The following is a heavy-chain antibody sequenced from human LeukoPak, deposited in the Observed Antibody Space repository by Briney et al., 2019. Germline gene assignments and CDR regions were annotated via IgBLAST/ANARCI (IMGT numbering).Heavy chain of an antibody. CDR1: GFTFGDYA. J-gene: IGHJ4*02. CDR2: IRSKAYGGTT. Sequence: GGSLRLSCTASGFTFGDYAMSWVRQAPGKGLEWVGFIRSKAYGGTTEYAASVKGRFTISRDDSKSIAYLQMNSLETEDTAVYYCTRGDYGDLDYWGQGTLVTVSS. D-gene: IGHD4-17*01. CDR3: TRGDYGDLDY. V-gene: IGHV3-49*04.